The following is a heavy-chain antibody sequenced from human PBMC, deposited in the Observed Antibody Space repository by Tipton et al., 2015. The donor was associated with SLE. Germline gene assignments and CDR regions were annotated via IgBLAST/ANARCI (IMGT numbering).Heavy chain of an antibody. V-gene: IGHV3-21*01. D-gene: IGHD2-2*01. CDR2: ISSSSSYI. CDR1: GFTFSSYS. J-gene: IGHJ6*02. Sequence: VQLVQSGGGLVQPGGSLRLSCAASGFTFSSYSMNWVRQAPGKGLEWVSSISSSSSYIYYADSVKGRFTISRDNAKNSLYLQMNSLRAEDTAVYYCARDSLVPAAIPGLDVWGQGTTVTVSS. CDR3: ARDSLVPAAIPGLDV.